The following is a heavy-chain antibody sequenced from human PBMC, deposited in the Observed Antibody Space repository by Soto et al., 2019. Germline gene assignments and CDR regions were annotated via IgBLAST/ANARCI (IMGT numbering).Heavy chain of an antibody. Sequence: PSETLSLPCTVSGGSISSYYWSWIRQPPGKGLEWIGYIYYSGSTNYNPSLKSRVTISVDTSKNQFSLKLSSVTAADTAVYYCARGGSIVGATTLLDYWGQGTLVTV. V-gene: IGHV4-59*01. CDR2: IYYSGST. J-gene: IGHJ4*02. D-gene: IGHD1-26*01. CDR3: ARGGSIVGATTLLDY. CDR1: GGSISSYY.